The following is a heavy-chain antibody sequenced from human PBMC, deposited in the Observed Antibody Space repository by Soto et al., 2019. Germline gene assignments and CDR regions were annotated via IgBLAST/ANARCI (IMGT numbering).Heavy chain of an antibody. CDR3: ARLIHDRRLNYLYFDS. CDR1: GVSISSGNW. Sequence: SETLSLTCDVSGVSISSGNWWSWLRQAPGKGLQWIAEVYRDGGATYHPSLERRATISVDTSRNQFSLRLNSLTAADAGMYYCARLIHDRRLNYLYFDSWGQGALVTVSS. CDR2: VYRDGGA. D-gene: IGHD3-10*01. J-gene: IGHJ4*01. V-gene: IGHV4-4*02.